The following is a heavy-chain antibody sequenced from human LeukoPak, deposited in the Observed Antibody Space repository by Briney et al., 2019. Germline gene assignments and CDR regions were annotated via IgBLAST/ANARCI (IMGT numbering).Heavy chain of an antibody. CDR2: IYYSGST. CDR1: GGSVSSGSYY. Sequence: SDTLSLTCTVSGGSVSSGSYYWNWIRQPPGKGLEFIGFIYYSGSTNYNPSLKSRVTMSLHTSTNQFSLKLSSVTAADTAVYYCARDSGGNSFDYWGQGAQVTVSS. CDR3: ARDSGGNSFDY. D-gene: IGHD2-15*01. V-gene: IGHV4-61*01. J-gene: IGHJ4*02.